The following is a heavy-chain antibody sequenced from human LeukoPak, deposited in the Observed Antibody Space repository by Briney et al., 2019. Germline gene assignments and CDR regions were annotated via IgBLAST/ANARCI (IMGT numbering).Heavy chain of an antibody. D-gene: IGHD4-11*01. CDR3: ASVYYSNPYFDY. J-gene: IGHJ4*02. CDR2: INPSGGST. Sequence: ASVKVSCKASGYTFTSYYMHWVRQAPGQGLEWMGIINPSGGSTSYAQKFQGRVTMTRDTSISTAYMELSRLRSDDTAVYYCASVYYSNPYFDYWGQGTLVTVSS. V-gene: IGHV1-46*01. CDR1: GYTFTSYY.